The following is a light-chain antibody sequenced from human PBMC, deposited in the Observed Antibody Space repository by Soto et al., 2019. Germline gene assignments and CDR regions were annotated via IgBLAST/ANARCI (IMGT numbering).Light chain of an antibody. V-gene: IGKV3-15*01. CDR3: QQYNNWPWT. CDR2: DAS. Sequence: EIVMTQSPGTLSVSPGERVTLSCRASQSVSNKLVWYQRKPGQTPRLLIYDASTRATAMPGRFSGSGSGTEFTLTIRSLQSEDFAVYYCQQYNNWPWTCGQGTKVEIK. J-gene: IGKJ1*01. CDR1: QSVSNK.